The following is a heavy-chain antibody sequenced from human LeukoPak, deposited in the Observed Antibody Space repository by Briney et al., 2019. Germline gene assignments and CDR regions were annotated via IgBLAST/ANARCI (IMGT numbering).Heavy chain of an antibody. J-gene: IGHJ4*02. CDR3: ARAMVRGVIYLVY. Sequence: GGSLRLSCAASGFTFSSYAMSWVRQAPGKGLEWVSAISGSGGSTYYADSVKGRFTISRDNSKNTLYLQMNSLRAEDTAVYYCARAMVRGVIYLVYWGREPWSPSPQ. CDR1: GFTFSSYA. V-gene: IGHV3-23*01. CDR2: ISGSGGST. D-gene: IGHD3-10*01.